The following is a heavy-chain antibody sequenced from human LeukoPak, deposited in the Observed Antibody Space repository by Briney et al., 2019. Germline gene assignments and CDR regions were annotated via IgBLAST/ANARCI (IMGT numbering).Heavy chain of an antibody. CDR3: ARSRNYYGSGSYTVLDY. V-gene: IGHV4-39*07. D-gene: IGHD3-10*01. J-gene: IGHJ4*02. CDR1: GGSISSSSYY. CDR2: IYYSGST. Sequence: PSETLSLTCTVSGGSISSSSYYWGWIRQPPGKGLEWIGSIYYSGSTYYNPSLKSRVTISVDTSKNQFSLKLSSVTAADTAVYYCARSRNYYGSGSYTVLDYWGQGTLVTVSS.